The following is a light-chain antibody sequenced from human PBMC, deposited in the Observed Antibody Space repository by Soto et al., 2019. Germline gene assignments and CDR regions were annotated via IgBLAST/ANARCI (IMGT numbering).Light chain of an antibody. CDR1: QDIRNV. J-gene: IGKJ3*01. Sequence: DIQLTQSPSSLSASVGDRVTISCRASQDIRNVLAWYQQKPGKPPKVLIYAASTLQSGVPSRFSGSGSGTDFTLTIISRQPQDVATYYCQQHNGVPPITFGPGTKV. V-gene: IGKV1-27*01. CDR2: AAS. CDR3: QQHNGVPPIT.